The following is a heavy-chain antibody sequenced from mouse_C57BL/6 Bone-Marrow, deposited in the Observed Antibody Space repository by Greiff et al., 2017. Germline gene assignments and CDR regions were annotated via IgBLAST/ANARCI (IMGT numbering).Heavy chain of an antibody. Sequence: QVQLQQPGAELVKPGASVKMSCKASGYTFTSYWITWVKQRPGQGLAWIGDIYPGSGSTNYNEKFKSKATLTVDTSSSTAYMQLSSLTSEDSAVYYCARSRYYYGSSPYFDYWGQGTTLTVSS. J-gene: IGHJ2*01. CDR1: GYTFTSYW. CDR2: IYPGSGST. CDR3: ARSRYYYGSSPYFDY. D-gene: IGHD1-1*01. V-gene: IGHV1-55*01.